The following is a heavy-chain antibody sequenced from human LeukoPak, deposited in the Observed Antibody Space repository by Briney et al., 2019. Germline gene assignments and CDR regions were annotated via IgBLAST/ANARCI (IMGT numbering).Heavy chain of an antibody. CDR1: GFTFSSYS. D-gene: IGHD2-21*02. CDR3: ARAGSDNCGGDKRRRGFDY. J-gene: IGHJ4*02. Sequence: PGGSLRLSCAASGFTFSSYSMNWVRQAPGKGLEWVSYISSSSSTIYYADSVKGRFTISRDNAKNSLYLQMNSLRAEDTAVYYCARAGSDNCGGDKRRRGFDYWGQGTLVTVSS. CDR2: ISSSSSTI. V-gene: IGHV3-48*01.